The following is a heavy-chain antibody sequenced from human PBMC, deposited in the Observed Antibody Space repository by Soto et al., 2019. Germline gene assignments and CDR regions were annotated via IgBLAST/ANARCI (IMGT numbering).Heavy chain of an antibody. J-gene: IGHJ5*02. CDR3: AREGFGKPGPGKRGWIDP. CDR1: GFTFSTYA. D-gene: IGHD6-13*01. V-gene: IGHV3-33*01. Sequence: QVQLVESGGGVVQPGRSLRLSCAASGFTFSTYAMHWVRQAPGKGLEWVAVIWYDGSNKYYADSVKGRFTISRDNSKNTVDLEMNSLRVEDTAVYHCAREGFGKPGPGKRGWIDPRGQGTLVIVSS. CDR2: IWYDGSNK.